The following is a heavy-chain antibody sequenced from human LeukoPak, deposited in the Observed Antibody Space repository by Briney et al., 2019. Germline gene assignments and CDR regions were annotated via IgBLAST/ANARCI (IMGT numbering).Heavy chain of an antibody. CDR3: AKSRSGSANWALRIFDN. Sequence: GGSLRLSCVVSGFTFSSQAMSWVRQAPGKGLEWIAGISESGDVTFHADSVKGRFTISRDNSNNSLFVQMNSLRVEDTAVYFCAKSRSGSANWALRIFDNWGQGTLVTVSS. D-gene: IGHD1-1*01. V-gene: IGHV3-23*01. J-gene: IGHJ4*02. CDR2: ISESGDVT. CDR1: GFTFSSQA.